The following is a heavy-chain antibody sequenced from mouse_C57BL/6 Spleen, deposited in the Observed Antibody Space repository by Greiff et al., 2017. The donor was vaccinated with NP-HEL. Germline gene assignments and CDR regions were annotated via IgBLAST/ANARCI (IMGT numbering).Heavy chain of an antibody. CDR2: ISSGSSTI. D-gene: IGHD2-5*01. CDR3: ARDAYYSNPYYAMDY. CDR1: GFTFSDYG. V-gene: IGHV5-17*01. J-gene: IGHJ4*01. Sequence: EVQLVESGGGLVKPGGSLKLSCAASGFTFSDYGMHWVRQAPEKGLEWVAYISSGSSTIYYADTVKGRFTISRDNAKNTLFLQMTSLRSEDTAMYYCARDAYYSNPYYAMDYWGQGTSVTVSS.